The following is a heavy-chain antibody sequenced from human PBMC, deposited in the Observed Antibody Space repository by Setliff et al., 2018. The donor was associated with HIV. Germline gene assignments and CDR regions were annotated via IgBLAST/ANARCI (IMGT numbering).Heavy chain of an antibody. CDR3: ARDPPGYGDSNDY. D-gene: IGHD4-17*01. CDR1: GGSVGSGSYY. CDR2: IYYSGST. V-gene: IGHV4-61*01. Sequence: SETLSLTCTVSGGSVGSGSYYWSWIRQSPGKGLEWIGYIYYSGSTTYNPTLKSRVTMSIDTSKNQFSPKVRSVSAADTAVYYCARDPPGYGDSNDYWGQGMLVTVSS. J-gene: IGHJ4*02.